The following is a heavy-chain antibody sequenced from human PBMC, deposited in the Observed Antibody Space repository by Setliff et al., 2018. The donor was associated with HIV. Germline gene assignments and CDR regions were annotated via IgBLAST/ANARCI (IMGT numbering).Heavy chain of an antibody. J-gene: IGHJ4*01. D-gene: IGHD6-19*01. CDR3: ARDGLLVAGIRFDY. V-gene: IGHV1-69*05. Sequence: ASVKVSCKTSGGTFSSYAVSWVRQAPGQGLEWMGGIIPAXXTANYAQKFQGXVTITTDESTSTAYMELSGLRSEDTAVYFCARDGLLVAGIRFDYWGQXTLVTVS. CDR1: GGTFSSYA. CDR2: IIPAXXTA.